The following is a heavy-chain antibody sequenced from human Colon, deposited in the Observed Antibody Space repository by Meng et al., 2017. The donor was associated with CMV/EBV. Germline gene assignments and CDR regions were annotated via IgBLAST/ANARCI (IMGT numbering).Heavy chain of an antibody. J-gene: IGHJ4*02. CDR2: MNPYTGDT. CDR1: GYVFSTYD. Sequence: ASVKVSCKPSGYVFSTYDINWVRQATGQGLEWMGWMNPYTGDTGYAQKFQGRITMPRDASVDTAYMELSSLRSEDTAVYYCARIQGLYYFDYWGQGTLVTVSS. V-gene: IGHV1-8*01. CDR3: ARIQGLYYFDY.